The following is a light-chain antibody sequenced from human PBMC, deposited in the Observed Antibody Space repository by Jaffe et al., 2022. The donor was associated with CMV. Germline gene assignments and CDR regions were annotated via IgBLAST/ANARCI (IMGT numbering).Light chain of an antibody. J-gene: IGLJ3*02. Sequence: QSVLTQPPSATGTPGQSVTISCSGSSSNFVNNYIYWYQQLPGTAPKLLIYRSNQRPSGVPDRFSGSKSGTSASLSISGLRSEDEADYYCAAWDDSLRVFGGGTKLTVL. V-gene: IGLV1-47*01. CDR1: SSNFVNNY. CDR2: RSN. CDR3: AAWDDSLRV.